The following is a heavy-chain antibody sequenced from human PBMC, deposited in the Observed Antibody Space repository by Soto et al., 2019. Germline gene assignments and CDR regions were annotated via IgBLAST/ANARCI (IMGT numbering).Heavy chain of an antibody. CDR2: ISPESGVT. Sequence: QVQLVQSGAEVKMPGASVRVSCEASGYTFTEYFLHWVRQAPGQGLEWMGWISPESGVTNIAPNFEGRVTMTADTAITTAYMRLSGLRYDDTAVYYCARATLIIRHITNLGEASPGVVEHWGQGTLVSVSS. J-gene: IGHJ5*02. CDR1: GYTFTEYF. V-gene: IGHV1-2*02. CDR3: ARATLIIRHITNLGEASPGVVEH. D-gene: IGHD3-3*01.